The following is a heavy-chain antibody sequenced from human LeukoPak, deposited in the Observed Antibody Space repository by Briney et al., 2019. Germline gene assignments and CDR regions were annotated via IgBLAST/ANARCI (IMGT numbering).Heavy chain of an antibody. CDR2: MNPNSGNT. D-gene: IGHD5-18*01. J-gene: IGHJ4*02. CDR1: GYTFTSYD. CDR3: ARLLGYSYGAGYFDY. Sequence: ASVKVSCKASGYTFTSYDINWVRQATGQGLEWMGWMNPNSGNTGYAQKFQGRVTMTRNTSISTAYMELSSLKASDTAMYYCARLLGYSYGAGYFDYWGQGTLVTVSS. V-gene: IGHV1-8*01.